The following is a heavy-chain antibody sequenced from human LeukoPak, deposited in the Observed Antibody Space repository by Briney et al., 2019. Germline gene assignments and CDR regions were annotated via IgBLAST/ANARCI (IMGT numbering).Heavy chain of an antibody. D-gene: IGHD1-26*01. J-gene: IGHJ3*02. CDR3: ARQVGPWDAFDI. CDR2: IYYSGST. V-gene: IGHV4-59*08. Sequence: SETLSLTCTVSGGSISSYYWSWIRQPPGKGLEWIGYIYYSGSTNYNLSLKSRVTISVDTSKNQFSLKLSSVTAADTAVYYCARQVGPWDAFDIWGQGTMVTVSS. CDR1: GGSISSYY.